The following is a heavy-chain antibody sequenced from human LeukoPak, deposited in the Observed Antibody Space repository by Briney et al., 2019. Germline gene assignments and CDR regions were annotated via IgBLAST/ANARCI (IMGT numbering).Heavy chain of an antibody. Sequence: GRSLRLSCAASGFTFSSYGMHWVRQAPGKGLEWVAVIWYDGINKYDADSVKGRFTISRDNSKNTLFLQMNSLRAGDTAVYYCARGTVTMVDYWGQGTLVTVSS. J-gene: IGHJ4*02. CDR3: ARGTVTMVDY. CDR1: GFTFSSYG. D-gene: IGHD3-10*01. V-gene: IGHV3-33*01. CDR2: IWYDGINK.